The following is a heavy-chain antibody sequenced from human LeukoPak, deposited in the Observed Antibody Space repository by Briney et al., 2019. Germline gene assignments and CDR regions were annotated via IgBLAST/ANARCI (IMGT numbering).Heavy chain of an antibody. V-gene: IGHV3-21*04. J-gene: IGHJ4*02. Sequence: GGSLRLSCAASGFTFSSYNMNWVRQAPGKGLEWVSSISSGSSYIYYADSVKGRFTISRDNSKNTLYLQMNSLRAEDTAVYYCAKKGYYDGSGYYMYYFDHWGQGTLVTVSS. CDR3: AKKGYYDGSGYYMYYFDH. CDR2: ISSGSSYI. D-gene: IGHD3-22*01. CDR1: GFTFSSYN.